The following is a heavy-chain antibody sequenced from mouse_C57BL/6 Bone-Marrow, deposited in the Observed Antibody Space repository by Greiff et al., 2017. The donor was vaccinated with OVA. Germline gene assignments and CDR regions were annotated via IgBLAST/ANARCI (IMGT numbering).Heavy chain of an antibody. J-gene: IGHJ3*01. CDR1: GYTFTSYW. D-gene: IGHD2-3*01. CDR2: INPSSGYT. Sequence: VQLQQSGAELAKPGASVKLSCKASGYTFTSYWMHWVKQRPGQGLEWIGYINPSSGYTKYNQKFKDKATFTADKSSSTAYMQLSSLTYEDSAVYYCARDGYYDAWFAYWGQGTLVTVSA. V-gene: IGHV1-7*01. CDR3: ARDGYYDAWFAY.